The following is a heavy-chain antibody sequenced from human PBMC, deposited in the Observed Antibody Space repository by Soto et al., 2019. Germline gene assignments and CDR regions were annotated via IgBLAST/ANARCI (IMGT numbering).Heavy chain of an antibody. CDR1: GGSISSSSYY. D-gene: IGHD3-22*01. Sequence: SETLSLTCTVSGGSISSSSYYWGWIRQPPGKGLEWIGYIYYIGSTIYKPSLKSRVTISVDTSKNQFSLKLNSVTAADTAVYYCASAGYYDNSGLGYWGQGTLVTVSS. CDR3: ASAGYYDNSGLGY. V-gene: IGHV4-61*05. J-gene: IGHJ4*02. CDR2: IYYIGST.